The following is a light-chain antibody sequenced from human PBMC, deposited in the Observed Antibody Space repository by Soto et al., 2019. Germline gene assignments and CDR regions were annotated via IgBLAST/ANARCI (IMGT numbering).Light chain of an antibody. CDR2: GAS. CDR3: QQRSNWPIT. Sequence: EIVMTQSPATPSMSPGERATLSCRASQSVSSNLAWYQQKPGQAPRLLIYGASTRATGTPARFSGSGSGTEFTLTISSLQSEDFAVYYCQQRSNWPITFGQGTRLEIK. V-gene: IGKV3-15*01. J-gene: IGKJ5*01. CDR1: QSVSSN.